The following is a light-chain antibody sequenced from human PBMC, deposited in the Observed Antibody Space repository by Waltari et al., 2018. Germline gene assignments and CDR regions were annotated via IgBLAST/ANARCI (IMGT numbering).Light chain of an antibody. V-gene: IGLV2-23*02. Sequence: QSALPQPASVSGSPGQPFTFSGTGTSSVFGIQNLFSWYQKHPAKAPKLISVEVAKRPSGVSDRFSGSQSGDTASLTISGLQAEDEADYYCCSYTDTWVFGGGTKLTVL. J-gene: IGLJ3*02. CDR1: SSVFGIQNL. CDR3: CSYTDTWV. CDR2: EVA.